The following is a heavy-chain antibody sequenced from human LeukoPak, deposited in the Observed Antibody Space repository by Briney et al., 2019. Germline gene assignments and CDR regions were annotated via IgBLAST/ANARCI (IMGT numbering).Heavy chain of an antibody. D-gene: IGHD2-8*01. CDR3: ARATNGRFDI. CDR1: GFTVSTNY. J-gene: IGHJ3*02. Sequence: GGSLRLSCAASGFTVSTNYMSWVRQAPGKGLEWVSFISSSTSYISYADSVKGRFTISRDNAKSSLWLQMNSLRAEDTAAYYCARATNGRFDIWGQGTMVTVSS. CDR2: ISSSTSYI. V-gene: IGHV3-21*01.